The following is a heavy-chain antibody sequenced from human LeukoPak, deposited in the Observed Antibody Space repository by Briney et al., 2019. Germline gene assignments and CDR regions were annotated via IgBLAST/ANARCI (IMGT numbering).Heavy chain of an antibody. Sequence: PGRSLRLSCPPSGSTLTTNGMQWDRQAPGKGLEWVAVIWNDGSHQYYADSEKGRFTISRDNSRNSAYLQMNRLRGDDTAVYYVATDATGDGHTQVTSWGHGSWGTGSS. J-gene: IGHJ4*01. CDR2: IWNDGSHQ. CDR1: GSTLTTNG. V-gene: IGHV3-33*01. CDR3: ATDATGDGHTQVTS. D-gene: IGHD2-15*01.